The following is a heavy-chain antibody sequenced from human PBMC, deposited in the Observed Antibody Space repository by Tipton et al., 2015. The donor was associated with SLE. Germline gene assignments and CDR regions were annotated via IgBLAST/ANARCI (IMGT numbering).Heavy chain of an antibody. CDR1: GYTFTTYG. V-gene: IGHV1-18*01. Sequence: QSGPEVKKPGASVKVSCKASGYTFTTYGINWVRQAPGQGLEWMGWISVYNGNTNYAQKLQGRVTMTTDTSTSTAYMELRSLRSDDTAVYYCALSSVAATQAYWGQGTLVSVSS. J-gene: IGHJ4*02. CDR3: ALSSVAATQAY. D-gene: IGHD6-13*01. CDR2: ISVYNGNT.